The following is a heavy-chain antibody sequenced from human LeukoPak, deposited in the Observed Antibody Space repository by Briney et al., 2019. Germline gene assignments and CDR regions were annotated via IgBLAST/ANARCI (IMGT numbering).Heavy chain of an antibody. CDR3: AREFISTSYKWCYYYYYYMDV. J-gene: IGHJ6*03. V-gene: IGHV1-8*01. Sequence: RASVKVSCKASGYTFTSYDINWVRQATGQGLEWMGWINPRSGNAGYAQKFQGRVTMTRNTSISTAYMELSSLRSEDTGVYYCAREFISTSYKWCYYYYYYMDVWGKGTTVTISS. CDR2: INPRSGNA. CDR1: GYTFTSYD. D-gene: IGHD2-2*01.